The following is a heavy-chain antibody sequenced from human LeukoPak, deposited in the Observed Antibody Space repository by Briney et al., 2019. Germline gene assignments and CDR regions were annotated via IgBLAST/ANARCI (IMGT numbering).Heavy chain of an antibody. V-gene: IGHV3-11*04. CDR2: ISGNGGDI. CDR3: ARDPRTVRI. CDR1: GFTFSDNY. D-gene: IGHD1-1*01. J-gene: IGHJ4*02. Sequence: PGGSLRLSCAASGFTFSDNYMTWVRQAPGKGLEWLSYISGNGGDIQYADSVEGRFTISRDNAKNLLYLQMDSLGVEDTAIYYCARDPRTVRIWGQGTLVTVSS.